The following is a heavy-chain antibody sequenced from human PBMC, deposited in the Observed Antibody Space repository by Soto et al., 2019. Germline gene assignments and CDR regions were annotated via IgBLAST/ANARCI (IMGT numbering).Heavy chain of an antibody. CDR2: INPNSGGT. D-gene: IGHD5-18*01. CDR3: ARAHVDTAIDY. J-gene: IGHJ4*02. V-gene: IGHV1-2*04. Sequence: AAAKVSCKASGYTFTGYYMHWVRQAPGQGLEWMGWINPNSGGTNYAQKFQGWDTMTRDTSISTAYMELSRLRSDDTAVYYCARAHVDTAIDYWGQGTLVTVSS. CDR1: GYTFTGYY.